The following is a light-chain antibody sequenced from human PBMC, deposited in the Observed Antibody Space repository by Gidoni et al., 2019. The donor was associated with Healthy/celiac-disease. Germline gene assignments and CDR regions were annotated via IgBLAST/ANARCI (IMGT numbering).Light chain of an antibody. CDR3: QQSYSTPYT. V-gene: IGKV1-39*01. J-gene: IGKJ2*01. CDR1: QSISSY. Sequence: DIQMTPSPSSLSASVGDSVTITCRASQSISSYLNWYQQKPGKAPKLLIYAASSLQSGVPSRFSGSGSGTDFTLTSSSLQPEDFATYYCQQSYSTPYTFGQGTKLEIK. CDR2: AAS.